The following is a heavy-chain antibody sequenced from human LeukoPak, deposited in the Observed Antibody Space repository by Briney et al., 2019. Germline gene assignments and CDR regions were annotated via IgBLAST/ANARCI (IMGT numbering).Heavy chain of an antibody. D-gene: IGHD3-10*01. V-gene: IGHV3-48*03. CDR2: ISSSGSTI. CDR1: GFTFSSYE. Sequence: GGSLRLSCAASGFTFSSYEMNWVRQAPGKGLEWVSYISSSGSTIYYADSVKGRFTISRDNAKNSLYLQMNSLRAEDTAVYYCARVTYYYGSGSYYNRENWFDPWGQGTLVTVSS. J-gene: IGHJ5*02. CDR3: ARVTYYYGSGSYYNRENWFDP.